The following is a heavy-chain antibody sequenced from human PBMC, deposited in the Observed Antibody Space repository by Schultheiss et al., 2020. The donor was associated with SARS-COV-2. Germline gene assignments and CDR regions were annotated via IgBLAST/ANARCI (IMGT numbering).Heavy chain of an antibody. J-gene: IGHJ4*02. CDR2: ISYDGSNK. V-gene: IGHV3-30*07. D-gene: IGHD6-19*01. CDR1: GFTFSSYA. Sequence: GGSLRLSCAASGFTFSSYAMHWVRQAPGKGLEWVAVISYDGSNKYYADSVKGRFTISRDNSKNTLYLQMNSLRAEDTAVYYCARGGQWLVQQRHFDYWGQGTLVTVSS. CDR3: ARGGQWLVQQRHFDY.